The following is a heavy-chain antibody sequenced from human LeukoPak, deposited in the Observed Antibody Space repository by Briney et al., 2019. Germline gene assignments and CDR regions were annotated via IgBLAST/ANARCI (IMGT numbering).Heavy chain of an antibody. J-gene: IGHJ4*02. CDR1: GGTFSSYA. V-gene: IGHV1-69*04. Sequence: GSSVKVSCKASGGTFSSYAISWVRQAPGQGLEWMGRIIPILGIANYAQKFQGRVTITADKSTSTAYMELSSLRSEDTAVYYCARAAAAGLSFFDYWGQGTLVTVSS. D-gene: IGHD6-13*01. CDR2: IIPILGIA. CDR3: ARAAAAGLSFFDY.